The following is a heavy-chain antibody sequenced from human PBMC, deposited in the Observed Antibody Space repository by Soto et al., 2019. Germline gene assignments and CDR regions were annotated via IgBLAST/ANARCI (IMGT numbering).Heavy chain of an antibody. CDR3: AHIRIAMTQNWFDP. Sequence: QITLKESGPTLVKPTQTLTLTCTFSGFSLSASGVGLGWIRQPPGKALEWLALIYWDDDKRYSPSLKSRLTITKDTSNKPVVLTLTNMDPADTATYYCAHIRIAMTQNWFDPWGQGTLVTVSS. V-gene: IGHV2-5*02. J-gene: IGHJ5*02. CDR1: GFSLSASGVG. CDR2: IYWDDDK. D-gene: IGHD6-13*01.